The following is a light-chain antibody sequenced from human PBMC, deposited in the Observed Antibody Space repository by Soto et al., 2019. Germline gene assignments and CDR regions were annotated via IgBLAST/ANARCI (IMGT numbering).Light chain of an antibody. J-gene: IGKJ4*01. Sequence: EIVLTQSPATLSLFPGERATLSCRASQSVSYFLAWYQQKPGQVTRLLIYDASNRATDIPARFSCSGSETDFTLTISSLEPEDFAVYYCQQGNYRLTFGGGTRVEIK. V-gene: IGKV3-11*01. CDR2: DAS. CDR3: QQGNYRLT. CDR1: QSVSYF.